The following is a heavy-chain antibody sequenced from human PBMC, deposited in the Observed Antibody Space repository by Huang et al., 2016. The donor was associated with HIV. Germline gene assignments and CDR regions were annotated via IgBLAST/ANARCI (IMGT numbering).Heavy chain of an antibody. CDR3: VRGWYIAALPYFDY. Sequence: QVQLVQSGAEVRKPGASVKVSCEASGYSFASYDINWVRQATGQGLEWVGWMNPNSGNTGYAQKVQGRVTMTRNTSISTAYMELSSLRSEDTAKYFCVRGWYIAALPYFDYWGQGTLVTVSS. V-gene: IGHV1-8*01. CDR2: MNPNSGNT. J-gene: IGHJ4*02. D-gene: IGHD6-6*01. CDR1: GYSFASYD.